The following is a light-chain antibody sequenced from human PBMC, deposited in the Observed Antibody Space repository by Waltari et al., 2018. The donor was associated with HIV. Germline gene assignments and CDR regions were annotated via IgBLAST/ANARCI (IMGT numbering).Light chain of an antibody. Sequence: EAVLTQSPLSLPVTLGQAASITCRSSQSLLYIDGNTYLNWFHQRPGQSPRRLIYKVSNRDPGVPDRFSGSGSGTDFTLKISKVEAEDVGVYYCMQGTHWPRTFGQGTKVEIK. V-gene: IGKV2-30*01. CDR3: MQGTHWPRT. CDR2: KVS. CDR1: QSLLYIDGNTY. J-gene: IGKJ1*01.